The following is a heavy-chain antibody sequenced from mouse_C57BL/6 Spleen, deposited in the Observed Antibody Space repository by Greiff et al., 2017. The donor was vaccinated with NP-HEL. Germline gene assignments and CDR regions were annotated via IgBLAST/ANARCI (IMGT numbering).Heavy chain of an antibody. J-gene: IGHJ2*01. CDR1: GFTFSDYG. V-gene: IGHV5-17*01. Sequence: EVQGVESGGGLVKPGGSLKLSCAASGFTFSDYGMHWVRQAPEKGLEWVAYISSGSSTIYYADPVKGRFTISRDNAKNTLFLQMTSLRSEDTAMYYCARGNDYLDYWGQGTTLTVSS. D-gene: IGHD2-3*01. CDR2: ISSGSSTI. CDR3: ARGNDYLDY.